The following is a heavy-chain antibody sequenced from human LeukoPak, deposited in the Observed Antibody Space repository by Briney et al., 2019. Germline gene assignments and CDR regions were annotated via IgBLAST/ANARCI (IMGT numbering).Heavy chain of an antibody. D-gene: IGHD3-9*01. CDR3: ATGIDWFDTYYFDY. J-gene: IGHJ4*02. Sequence: ASVKVSCKVSGYTLTELSMHWVRQVPGKGLEWMGGFDPEDGETIYAQKFQGRVTMTEDTSTDTAYMELSSLRSEDTAVYYCATGIDWFDTYYFDYWGQGTLVTVSS. V-gene: IGHV1-24*01. CDR2: FDPEDGET. CDR1: GYTLTELS.